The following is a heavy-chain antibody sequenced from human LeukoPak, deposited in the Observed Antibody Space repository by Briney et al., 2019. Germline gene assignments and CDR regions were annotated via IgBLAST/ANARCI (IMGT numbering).Heavy chain of an antibody. Sequence: PSETLSLTCTVSGGSISSSSYYWGWTRQPPGKGLEWIGSIYYSGSTYYNPSLKSRVTISVDTSKNQFSLKLSSVTAADTAVYYCANQNQYDPNYFDYWGQGTLVTVSS. J-gene: IGHJ4*02. CDR1: GGSISSSSYY. CDR2: IYYSGST. V-gene: IGHV4-39*01. D-gene: IGHD1-14*01. CDR3: ANQNQYDPNYFDY.